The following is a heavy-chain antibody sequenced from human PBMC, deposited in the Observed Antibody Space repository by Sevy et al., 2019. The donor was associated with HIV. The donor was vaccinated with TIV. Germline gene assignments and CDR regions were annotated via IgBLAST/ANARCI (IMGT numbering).Heavy chain of an antibody. V-gene: IGHV3-30*02. CDR1: GFTFNNYD. CDR2: IWSDGSNE. J-gene: IGHJ3*02. D-gene: IGHD3-16*01. Sequence: GGSLRLSCAASGFTFNNYDIHWVRQAPGKGLEWVGLIWSDGSNEFYTDFLRGRFTISRDNAQNTVFLQMNSLRPEDTAVYYCATEPKGGAIAQEGEAFEIWGQGTMVTVSS. CDR3: ATEPKGGAIAQEGEAFEI.